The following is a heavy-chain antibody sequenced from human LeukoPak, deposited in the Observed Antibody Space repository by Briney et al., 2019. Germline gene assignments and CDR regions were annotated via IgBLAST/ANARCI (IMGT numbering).Heavy chain of an antibody. J-gene: IGHJ4*02. CDR2: ISSSSTTI. V-gene: IGHV3-48*01. D-gene: IGHD6-19*01. CDR1: GFTFSSYS. CDR3: TRVLYSSGWYGDHY. Sequence: QTGGSLRLSCAASGFTFSSYSMNWVRQAPGKWLEWLSYISSSSTTIYYADSVQGRFTISRDNAKNSLYLQMNSLRAEDTAVYYCTRVLYSSGWYGDHYWGQGALVTVSS.